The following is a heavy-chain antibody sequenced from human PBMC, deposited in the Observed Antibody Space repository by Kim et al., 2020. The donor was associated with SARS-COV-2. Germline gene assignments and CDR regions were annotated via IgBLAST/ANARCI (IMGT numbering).Heavy chain of an antibody. D-gene: IGHD2-15*01. J-gene: IGHJ5*02. CDR2: IYYSGST. CDR3: ARDNCSGGSCYSGFSWFDP. Sequence: SETLSLTCTVSGGSISSGGYYWSWIRQHPGKGLEWIGYIYYSGSTYYNPSLKSRVTISVDTSKNQFSLKLSSVTAADTAVYYCARDNCSGGSCYSGFSWFDPWGQGTLVTVSS. V-gene: IGHV4-31*03. CDR1: GGSISSGGYY.